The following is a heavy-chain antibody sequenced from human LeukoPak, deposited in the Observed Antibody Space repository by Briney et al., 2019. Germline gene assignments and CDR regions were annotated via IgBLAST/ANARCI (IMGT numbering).Heavy chain of an antibody. CDR2: IYTSGST. Sequence: SETLSLTCSVSGGFISSYYWSWIRQPPGKGLEWIGYIYTSGSTNYNPSLKSRVTISVDTSKNQFFLNLTSVSAADTAVYYCARIPLGYSGAYYFDYWGQGTLVTVSP. CDR3: ARIPLGYSGAYYFDY. V-gene: IGHV4-4*09. J-gene: IGHJ4*02. CDR1: GGFISSYY. D-gene: IGHD5-12*01.